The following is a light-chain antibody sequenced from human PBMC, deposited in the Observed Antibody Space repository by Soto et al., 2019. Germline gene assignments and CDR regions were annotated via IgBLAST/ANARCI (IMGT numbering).Light chain of an antibody. CDR3: SSYTSSSTLV. V-gene: IGLV2-14*01. CDR1: SSDVGGYNY. CDR2: EVS. Sequence: QSALTQPASVSGSRGQSITISCTGTSSDVGGYNYVSWYQQHPGKAPKVVIYEVSNRPSWISNRFSGSKSGNTASLTISGLQAEDEADYYCSSYTSSSTLVFGGGTKVTVL. J-gene: IGLJ2*01.